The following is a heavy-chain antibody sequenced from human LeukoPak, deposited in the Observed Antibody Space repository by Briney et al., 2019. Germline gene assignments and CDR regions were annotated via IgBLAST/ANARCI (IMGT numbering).Heavy chain of an antibody. V-gene: IGHV4-61*02. D-gene: IGHD6-13*01. CDR1: SGSINSGSYY. CDR3: ARVAAAGPNWFDP. CDR2: IYSSGST. J-gene: IGHJ5*02. Sequence: PSETLSLTCTVSSGSINSGSYYWNWIRQPAGKGLEWIGRIYSSGSTNYNPSLKSRVTISVDTSKNQFSLKLSSVTAADTAVYYCARVAAAGPNWFDPWGQGTLVTVSS.